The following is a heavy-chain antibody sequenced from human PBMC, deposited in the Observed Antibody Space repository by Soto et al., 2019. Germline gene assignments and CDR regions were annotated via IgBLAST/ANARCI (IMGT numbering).Heavy chain of an antibody. Sequence: SVKVSCNASGGTFSSYAISWVRQDPGQVLEWMGGIIPIFGTANNAQKFQGRVTITADKSTSTAYMELSSLRAEDTDVYYCASSVGVSSGYYGLFDYWGQGTLVTVSS. CDR3: ASSVGVSSGYYGLFDY. J-gene: IGHJ4*01. V-gene: IGHV1-69*06. CDR1: GGTFSSYA. CDR2: IIPIFGTA. D-gene: IGHD3-22*01.